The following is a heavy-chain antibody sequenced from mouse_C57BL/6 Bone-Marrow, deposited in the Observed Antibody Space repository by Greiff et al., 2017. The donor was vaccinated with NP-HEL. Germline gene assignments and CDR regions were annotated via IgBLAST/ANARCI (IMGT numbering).Heavy chain of an antibody. D-gene: IGHD1-1*01. CDR2: INPYNGGT. J-gene: IGHJ4*01. Sequence: EVQLQQSGPVLVKPGASVKMSCKASGYTFTDYYMNWVKQSHGKSLEWIGVINPYNGGTSYNQKFKGKATLTVDKSSSTAYMELNSLTSEDSAVYYCARWGLLLRSRMDYWGQGTSVTVSS. CDR3: ARWGLLLRSRMDY. CDR1: GYTFTDYY. V-gene: IGHV1-19*01.